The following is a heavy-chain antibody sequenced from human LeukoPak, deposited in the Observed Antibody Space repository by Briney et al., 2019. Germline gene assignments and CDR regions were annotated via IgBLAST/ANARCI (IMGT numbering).Heavy chain of an antibody. CDR3: SLTYYYGSGTHYHFDY. D-gene: IGHD3-10*01. V-gene: IGHV1-69*13. J-gene: IGHJ4*02. CDR2: IIPIFGTA. Sequence: GASVKVSCKASGGTFSSCTISWVRQAPGQGLEWMGGIIPIFGTANYAQKFQGRVTITADESTSTAYMELSSLRSEDTAVYYCSLTYYYGSGTHYHFDYWGQGTLVIVSS. CDR1: GGTFSSCT.